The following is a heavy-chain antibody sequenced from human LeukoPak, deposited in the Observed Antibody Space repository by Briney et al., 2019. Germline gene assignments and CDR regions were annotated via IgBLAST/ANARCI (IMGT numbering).Heavy chain of an antibody. Sequence: PSETLSLTCAVYGGSFSGYYWSWIRQPPGKGLEWIGEINHSGSTNYNPSLKSRVTISVDTSKNQFSLKLSSVTAADTAVYYCARDHAPVLRYFDWLLTPYYYYGMDVWGQGTTVTVSS. CDR2: INHSGST. CDR3: ARDHAPVLRYFDWLLTPYYYYGMDV. J-gene: IGHJ6*02. V-gene: IGHV4-34*01. CDR1: GGSFSGYY. D-gene: IGHD3-9*01.